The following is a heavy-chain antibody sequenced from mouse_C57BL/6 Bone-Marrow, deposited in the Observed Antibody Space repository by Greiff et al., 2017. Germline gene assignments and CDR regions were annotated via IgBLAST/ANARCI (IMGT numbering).Heavy chain of an antibody. CDR1: GYTFTDYY. D-gene: IGHD2-3*01. CDR3: ARNDGYYPLYFDY. J-gene: IGHJ2*01. CDR2: IYPGSGNT. Sequence: QVQLQQSGAELVRPGASVKLSCKASGYTFTDYYINWVKQRPGQGLEWIARIYPGSGNTYYNEKFKGKATLTAEKSSSTAYMQLSSLTSEDSAVYFCARNDGYYPLYFDYWGQGTTLTVSS. V-gene: IGHV1-76*01.